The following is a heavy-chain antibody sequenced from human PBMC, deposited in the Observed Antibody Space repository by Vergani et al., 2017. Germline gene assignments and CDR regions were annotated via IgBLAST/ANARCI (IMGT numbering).Heavy chain of an antibody. D-gene: IGHD1-26*01. CDR1: GFTFSSYD. CDR2: ISDDGSNK. CDR3: ASEPFLSGSRYYYGYYMDV. V-gene: IGHV3-30-3*01. Sequence: QVQLVETGGDVVQPGGSLRLSCAASGFTFSSYDMHWVRQAPGKGLEWVALISDDGSNKYYADSVKCLFTISSDNSKNTLYLQKNSPSAEETAVYYCASEPFLSGSRYYYGYYMDVWGKGTTVTVSS. J-gene: IGHJ6*03.